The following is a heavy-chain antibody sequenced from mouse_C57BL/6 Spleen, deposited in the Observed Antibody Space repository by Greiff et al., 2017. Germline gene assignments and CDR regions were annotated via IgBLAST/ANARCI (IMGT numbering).Heavy chain of an antibody. D-gene: IGHD1-1*01. Sequence: EVQLVESGGGLVKPGGSLKLSCAASGFTFSDYGMHWVRQAPEKGLEWVAYISSGSSTIYYADTVKGRFTISRDNAKNTLFLQMTSLRSEDTAMYYCARRWTTVVATDFDVWGTGTTVTVSS. CDR3: ARRWTTVVATDFDV. J-gene: IGHJ1*03. CDR1: GFTFSDYG. V-gene: IGHV5-17*01. CDR2: ISSGSSTI.